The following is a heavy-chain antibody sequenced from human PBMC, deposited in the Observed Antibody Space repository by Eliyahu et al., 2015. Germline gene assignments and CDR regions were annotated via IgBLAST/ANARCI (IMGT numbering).Heavy chain of an antibody. CDR2: SNK. J-gene: IGHJ6*02. Sequence: SNKYYADSVKGRFTISRDNSKNTLYLQMNSLRAEDTAVYYCARDLGGDYYDSSGSKAYYYYGMDAWGQGTTVTVSS. D-gene: IGHD3-22*01. V-gene: IGHV3-33*01. CDR3: ARDLGGDYYDSSGSKAYYYYGMDA.